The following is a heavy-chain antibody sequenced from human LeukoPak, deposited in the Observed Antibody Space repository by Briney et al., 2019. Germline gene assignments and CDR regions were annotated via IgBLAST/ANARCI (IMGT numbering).Heavy chain of an antibody. Sequence: GGSLRLSCAASGFTFNDYYMSWIRQAPGKGLEWLSYINIGGTNTHYADSVKGRFTISRDNAKKSLYLEMNNLRAEDTAVYYCATDGAGFDPWGQGTLVTVSS. CDR2: INIGGTNT. V-gene: IGHV3-11*01. CDR1: GFTFNDYY. CDR3: ATDGAGFDP. J-gene: IGHJ5*02.